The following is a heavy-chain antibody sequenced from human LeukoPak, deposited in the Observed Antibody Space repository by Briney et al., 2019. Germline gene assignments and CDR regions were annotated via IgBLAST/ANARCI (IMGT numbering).Heavy chain of an antibody. J-gene: IGHJ4*02. Sequence: GGSLRLSCSASGYTFSSYAMHWVRQAPGKGLEYVSAISSNGGSTYYADSVKGRFTISRDNSKNTLYLQMNSLRAEDTAVYYCARVTNRADKFDYWGQGTLVTVSS. V-gene: IGHV3-64*04. D-gene: IGHD2-8*01. CDR2: ISSNGGST. CDR3: ARVTNRADKFDY. CDR1: GYTFSSYA.